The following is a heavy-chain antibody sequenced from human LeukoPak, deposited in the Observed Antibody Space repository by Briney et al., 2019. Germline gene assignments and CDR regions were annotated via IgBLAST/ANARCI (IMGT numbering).Heavy chain of an antibody. CDR1: GFTFDDYA. V-gene: IGHV3-9*03. CDR3: AKSGPPGYSSSWYALPFDY. Sequence: GGSLRLSCAASGFTFDDYAMHWVRQAPGKGLEWVSGISWNSGSIGYADSVKGRFTISRDNAKNSLYLQMNSLRAEDMALYYCAKSGPPGYSSSWYALPFDYWGQGTLVTVSS. CDR2: ISWNSGSI. J-gene: IGHJ4*02. D-gene: IGHD6-13*01.